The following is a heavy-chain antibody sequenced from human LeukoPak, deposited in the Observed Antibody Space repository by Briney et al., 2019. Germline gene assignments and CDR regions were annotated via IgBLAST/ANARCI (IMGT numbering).Heavy chain of an antibody. V-gene: IGHV1-2*02. CDR3: AILAAAGTDYYYMDV. J-gene: IGHJ6*03. CDR2: INPNSGGT. Sequence: GASVKVSCKASGYTFTSYDINWVRQAPGQGLEWMGWINPNSGGTNYAQKFQGRVTMTRDTSISTAYMELSRLRSDDTAVYYCAILAAAGTDYYYMDVWGKGTTVTVSS. D-gene: IGHD6-13*01. CDR1: GYTFTSYD.